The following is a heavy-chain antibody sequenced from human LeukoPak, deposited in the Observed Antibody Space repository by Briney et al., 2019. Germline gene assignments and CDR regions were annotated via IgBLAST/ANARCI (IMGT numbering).Heavy chain of an antibody. CDR2: IKQEGSEK. J-gene: IGHJ4*02. D-gene: IGHD5-18*01. Sequence: GGSLRLSCSASGFTLRSHWMSYVRQAPGKGLEWLANIKQEGSEKYYVDSVKGRFTISRDNAKNSLYLQMNSLRAEDTAVYSCARDLVDTAMATPPDYWGQGTLVTVSS. V-gene: IGHV3-7*01. CDR3: ARDLVDTAMATPPDY. CDR1: GFTLRSHW.